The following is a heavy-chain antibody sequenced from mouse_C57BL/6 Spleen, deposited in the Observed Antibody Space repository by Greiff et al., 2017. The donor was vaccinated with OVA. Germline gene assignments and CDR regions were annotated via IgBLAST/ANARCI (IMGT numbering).Heavy chain of an antibody. Sequence: VQLQQPGAELVMPGASVKLSCKASGYTFTSYWMHWVKQRPGQGLEWIGEIDPSDSYTNYNQKFKGKSTLTVDKSSSTAYMQLSSLTSEDSAVYYCARDRDYYGSDYWGQGTTRTVSS. D-gene: IGHD1-1*01. J-gene: IGHJ2*01. CDR1: GYTFTSYW. V-gene: IGHV1-69*01. CDR2: IDPSDSYT. CDR3: ARDRDYYGSDY.